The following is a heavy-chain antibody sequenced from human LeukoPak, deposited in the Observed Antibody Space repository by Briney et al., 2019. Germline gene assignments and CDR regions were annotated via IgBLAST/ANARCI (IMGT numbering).Heavy chain of an antibody. D-gene: IGHD3-9*01. CDR3: ARRGRLTGDYTFDY. CDR2: IYPGDSDT. CDR1: GYSFTSYW. V-gene: IGHV5-51*01. Sequence: GESLKISCKGSGYSFTSYWNGWVRQIPGKGLELMGIIYPGDSDTRYSPSSQGQVTISDDKSIRTAYLQWSSLKASDTAMYYCARRGRLTGDYTFDYWGQGALVSVSS. J-gene: IGHJ4*02.